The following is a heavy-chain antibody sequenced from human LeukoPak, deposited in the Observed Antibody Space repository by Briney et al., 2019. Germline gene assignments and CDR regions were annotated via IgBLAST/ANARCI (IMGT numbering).Heavy chain of an antibody. CDR3: ARDSAVSGGTLYYYGMDV. Sequence: SGTLSLTCGVSGDSISSSNWWTWVRQPPGKGLEWIGEIYHSGITNYNPSLKSRVTMSVDTSKNQFSLKLSSVTAADTAVYYCARDSAVSGGTLYYYGMDVWGQGTTVTVSS. CDR1: GDSISSSNW. CDR2: IYHSGIT. J-gene: IGHJ6*02. D-gene: IGHD3-16*01. V-gene: IGHV4-4*02.